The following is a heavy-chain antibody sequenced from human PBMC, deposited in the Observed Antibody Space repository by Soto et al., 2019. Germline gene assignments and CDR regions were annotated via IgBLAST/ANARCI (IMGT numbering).Heavy chain of an antibody. J-gene: IGHJ4*02. D-gene: IGHD3-22*01. CDR3: AREGYYDSSGLIDY. CDR2: IIPIFGTT. Sequence: ASVKVSCKASGGTFSSYAISWVRQAPGQGLEWMGGIIPIFGTTNYAQKFQGRVTITADESTSTAYMELSSLRSEDTAVYYCAREGYYDSSGLIDYWGQGALVTVSS. V-gene: IGHV1-69*13. CDR1: GGTFSSYA.